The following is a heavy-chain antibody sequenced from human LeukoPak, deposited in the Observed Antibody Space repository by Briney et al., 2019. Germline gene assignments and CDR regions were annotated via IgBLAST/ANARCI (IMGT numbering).Heavy chain of an antibody. Sequence: SETLFLTCTVSGYSISSGYYWGWIRQPPGKGLEGIGSIYHSGSTYYNPSLKSRVTISVDTSKNQFSLKLSSVTAADTAVYYCANTMVRGVIPFDYWGQGTLVTVSS. J-gene: IGHJ4*02. V-gene: IGHV4-38-2*02. D-gene: IGHD3-10*01. CDR3: ANTMVRGVIPFDY. CDR1: GYSISSGYY. CDR2: IYHSGST.